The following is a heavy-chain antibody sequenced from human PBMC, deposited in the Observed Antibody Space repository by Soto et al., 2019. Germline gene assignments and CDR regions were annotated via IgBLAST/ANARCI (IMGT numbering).Heavy chain of an antibody. CDR1: GYTFTSYA. CDR3: ARGILTGYSRYDY. J-gene: IGHJ4*02. D-gene: IGHD3-9*01. Sequence: SCKASGYTFTSYAVHWVRQAPGQRPEWMGWINAANGDTMYSQNFQGRVTITSDTSASTAYMELSSLGSEDTAVYYCARGILTGYSRYDYWGQGTLVTVSS. CDR2: INAANGDT. V-gene: IGHV1-3*01.